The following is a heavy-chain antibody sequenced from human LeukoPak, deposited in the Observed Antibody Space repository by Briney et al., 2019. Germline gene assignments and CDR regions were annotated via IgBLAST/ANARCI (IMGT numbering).Heavy chain of an antibody. Sequence: GGSLRLSCAASGFTFSSYAMSWVRQAPGKGLEWVSAISGSGGSTYYADSVKGRFTISRDNSKNTLYLQMDSLRAEDTAVYYCAKSLYLNWSGYYLYYYGMDVWGQGTTVTVSS. V-gene: IGHV3-23*01. CDR2: ISGSGGST. D-gene: IGHD3-3*01. CDR1: GFTFSSYA. J-gene: IGHJ6*02. CDR3: AKSLYLNWSGYYLYYYGMDV.